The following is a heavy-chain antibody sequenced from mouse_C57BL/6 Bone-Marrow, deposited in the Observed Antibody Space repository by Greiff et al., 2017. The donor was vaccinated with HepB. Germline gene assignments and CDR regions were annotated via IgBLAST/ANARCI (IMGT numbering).Heavy chain of an antibody. CDR3: ARREDATRITTRGAWYAY. D-gene: IGHD2-4*01. V-gene: IGHV1-81*01. CDR1: GYTFTSYG. Sequence: QVQLQQSGAELARPGASVKLSCKASGYTFTSYGISWVKQRPGQGLEWIGEIYPRSGNTYYTEKFTGKGTLTADKSSSTAYMELRSLTSEDSAVYRCARREDATRITTRGAWYAYWGQGTLVTVSA. CDR2: IYPRSGNT. J-gene: IGHJ3*01.